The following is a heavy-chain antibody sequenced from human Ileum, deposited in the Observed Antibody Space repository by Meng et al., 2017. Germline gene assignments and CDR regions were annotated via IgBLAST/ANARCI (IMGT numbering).Heavy chain of an antibody. J-gene: IGHJ4*02. CDR2: IYSGGST. D-gene: IGHD3-22*01. CDR3: VREQYESRGH. V-gene: IGHV3-53*01. Sequence: EVEAVGLGGGLIPPGGSLRLSCAASGFTVSSNYMSWVRQAPGKGLEWVSVIYSGGSTYYADSVKGRFTISRDNSRNTLYLQMNSLRADDTAVYYCVREQYESRGHWGQGTLVTVSS. CDR1: GFTVSSNY.